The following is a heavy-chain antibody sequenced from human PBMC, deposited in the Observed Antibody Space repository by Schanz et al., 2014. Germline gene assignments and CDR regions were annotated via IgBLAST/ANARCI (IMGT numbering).Heavy chain of an antibody. D-gene: IGHD1-26*01. CDR3: ARGWEVKGFDY. CDR1: GGSIRRYY. V-gene: IGHV4-59*08. J-gene: IGHJ4*02. CDR2: MYNIGIT. Sequence: QVQLQESGPGLVQPSETLSLTCTVSGGSIRRYYWSWIRQPPGKGLEWIASMYNIGITYYNPSLKSRVTISVHATKNHLSEGLSSVTAADTAVYYCARGWEVKGFDYWGQGTLITVSS.